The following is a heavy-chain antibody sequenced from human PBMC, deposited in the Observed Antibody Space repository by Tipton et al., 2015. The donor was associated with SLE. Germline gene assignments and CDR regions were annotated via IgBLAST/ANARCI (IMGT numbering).Heavy chain of an antibody. CDR1: GFTFSHYR. Sequence: QLVQSGGGLVKPGGSLRLSCAASGFTFSHYRLAWVRQAPGKGLEWISSISSSSNFIYYADSLKGRFTISRDNAKNSLYLQMNSLRAEDTAVYYCARGDANSGDFWGQGTLVTVSS. CDR3: ARGDANSGDF. V-gene: IGHV3-21*03. D-gene: IGHD1-1*01. J-gene: IGHJ4*02. CDR2: ISSSSNFI.